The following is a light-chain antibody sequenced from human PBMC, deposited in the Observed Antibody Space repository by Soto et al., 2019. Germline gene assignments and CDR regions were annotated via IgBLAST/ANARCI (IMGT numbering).Light chain of an antibody. J-gene: IGKJ4*01. V-gene: IGKV3-20*01. CDR1: QSVSSSY. CDR3: QQYSSSPLT. CDR2: GAS. Sequence: EIVWTQSPGTLSLSPGERATLSCMASQSVSSSYLAWYQQKPGQAPRLLIYGASSRATGIPDRFSGSGSGTDFTLTISRLEPEDFAVYYCQQYSSSPLTFGGGT.